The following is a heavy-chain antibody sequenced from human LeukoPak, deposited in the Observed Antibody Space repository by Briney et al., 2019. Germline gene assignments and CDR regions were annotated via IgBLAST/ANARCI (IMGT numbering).Heavy chain of an antibody. CDR3: TSDNPWFDP. V-gene: IGHV6-1*01. J-gene: IGHJ5*02. CDR1: GDSISNNSGG. Sequence: SQTLSLTCAISGDSISNNSGGWNWIRQSPSGGLEWLGGTYYRSKWFNDYAVSVKSRITINPDTSKNQFSLQLSSVTPEDTAVYFCTSDNPWFDPWGQGSLVTVSS. CDR2: TYYRSKWFN.